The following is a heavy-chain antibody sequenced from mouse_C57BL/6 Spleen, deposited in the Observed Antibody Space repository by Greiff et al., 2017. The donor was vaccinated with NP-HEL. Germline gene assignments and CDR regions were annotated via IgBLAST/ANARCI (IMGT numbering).Heavy chain of an antibody. CDR3: ARSGSSPWYFDV. Sequence: EVQLQQSGPELVKPGASVKISCKASGYTFTDYYMNWVKQSHGKSLEWIGDINPNNGGTSYNQKFKGKATLTVDKSSSTAYMELRSLTSEDSAVYYCARSGSSPWYFDVWGTGTTVTVSS. D-gene: IGHD1-1*01. V-gene: IGHV1-26*01. CDR2: INPNNGGT. CDR1: GYTFTDYY. J-gene: IGHJ1*03.